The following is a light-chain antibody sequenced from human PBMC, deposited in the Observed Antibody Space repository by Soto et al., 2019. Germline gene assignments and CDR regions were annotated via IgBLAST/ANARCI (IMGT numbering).Light chain of an antibody. J-gene: IGKJ2*01. CDR1: QGINIF. Sequence: MTKCPSPLSASVGDRLTIPCRASQGINIFLAWFQQKPGKAPNLLISAASTLQSGVSSRFSGSGSETEFTLTITSLQPEDSATYYCQQRNSYPRTFGQGTK. CDR3: QQRNSYPRT. CDR2: AAS. V-gene: IGKV1-9*01.